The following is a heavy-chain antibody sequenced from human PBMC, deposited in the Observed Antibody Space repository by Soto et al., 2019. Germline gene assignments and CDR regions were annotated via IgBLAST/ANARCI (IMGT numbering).Heavy chain of an antibody. CDR2: IYYSGST. J-gene: IGHJ2*01. CDR3: ARAIIKARCWYFDL. Sequence: PSETLSLTCTVSGGSISSGGYYWSWIRQHPGKGLEWIGYIYYSGSTYYNPSLKSRVTISVDTSKNQFSLKLSSVTAAATAVYYCARAIIKARCWYFDLWGRGTLVTVSS. CDR1: GGSISSGGYY. D-gene: IGHD1-20*01. V-gene: IGHV4-31*03.